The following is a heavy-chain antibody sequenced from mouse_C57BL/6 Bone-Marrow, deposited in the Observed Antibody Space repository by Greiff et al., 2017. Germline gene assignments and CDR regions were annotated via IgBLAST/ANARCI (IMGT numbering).Heavy chain of an antibody. CDR2: IDPSDSYT. V-gene: IGHV1-50*01. Sequence: QVHVKQPGAELVKPGASVKLSCKASGYTFTSYWMQWVKQRPGQGLEWIGEIDPSDSYTNYNQKFKGKATLTVDPSSSTAYMQLSSLTSEDSAVYYCAREDYLRFHWYFDVWGTGTTVTVSS. D-gene: IGHD1-1*01. J-gene: IGHJ1*03. CDR1: GYTFTSYW. CDR3: AREDYLRFHWYFDV.